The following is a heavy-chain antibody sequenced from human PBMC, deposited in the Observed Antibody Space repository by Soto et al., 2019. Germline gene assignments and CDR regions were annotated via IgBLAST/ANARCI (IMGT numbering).Heavy chain of an antibody. Sequence: QVQLQESGPGLVKPSETLSLTCTVSGGSISSYYWTWIRQPPGKGLEWIGFIYNSGSTHYNPFLRSRVTISVDTSKNQFSLKLRSVTAADTAVYYCASMGYHYGSGSYPLDYWGQGTLVTVSS. CDR3: ASMGYHYGSGSYPLDY. CDR1: GGSISSYY. V-gene: IGHV4-59*08. J-gene: IGHJ4*02. D-gene: IGHD3-10*01. CDR2: IYNSGST.